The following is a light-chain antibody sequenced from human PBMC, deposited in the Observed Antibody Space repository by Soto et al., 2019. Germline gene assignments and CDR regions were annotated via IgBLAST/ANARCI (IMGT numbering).Light chain of an antibody. V-gene: IGLV2-11*01. CDR1: SSDVGGYNY. J-gene: IGLJ2*01. CDR2: DVS. CDR3: CSYAGSYTLA. Sequence: QSALTQPRSVSGSPGQSVTISCTGTSSDVGGYNYVSWYQQHPGKAPKLMIYDVSKRPSGVPDRFSGSKSGNTASLTISGLQAEDEAYYYCCSYAGSYTLAFGGGTKLTVL.